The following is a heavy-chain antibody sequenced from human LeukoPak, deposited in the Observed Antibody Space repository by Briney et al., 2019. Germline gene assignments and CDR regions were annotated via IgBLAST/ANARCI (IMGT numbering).Heavy chain of an antibody. D-gene: IGHD3-22*01. V-gene: IGHV3-23*01. CDR2: ISGSGGST. CDR3: AKWKITMIVVVIIPTYLDY. CDR1: GFTFSSYA. Sequence: GGFLRLSCAASGFTFSSYAMSWVRQAPGKGLEWVSAISGSGGSTYYADSVKGRFTISRDNSKNTLYLQMNSLRAEDTAVYYCAKWKITMIVVVIIPTYLDYWGQGTLVTVSS. J-gene: IGHJ4*02.